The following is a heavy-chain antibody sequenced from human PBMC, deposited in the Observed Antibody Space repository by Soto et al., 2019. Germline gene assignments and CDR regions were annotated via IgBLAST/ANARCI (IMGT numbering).Heavy chain of an antibody. V-gene: IGHV1-69*13. Sequence: SVKVSCQTSGGTFSSYAISWVRQAPGQGLEWMGGIIPIFGTANYAQKFQGRVTITADESTSTAYMELSSLRSEDTAVYYCARAKQLVPEGDAFDIWGQGTMVTVSS. D-gene: IGHD6-13*01. CDR3: ARAKQLVPEGDAFDI. CDR2: IIPIFGTA. CDR1: GGTFSSYA. J-gene: IGHJ3*02.